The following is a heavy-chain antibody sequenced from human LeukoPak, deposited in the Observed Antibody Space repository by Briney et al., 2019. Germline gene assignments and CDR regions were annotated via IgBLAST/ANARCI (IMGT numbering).Heavy chain of an antibody. V-gene: IGHV4-30-2*01. CDR3: AAELYGGNSDCCNFEM. Sequence: SETLSLTCTVSGGSISSGGYYWSWIRQPPGKGLEWIGYIYHSGSTYYNPSLKSRVTISVDRSKNQFSLKLSSVTAADTAVYYCAAELYGGNSDCCNFEMWGRGTLVTVSS. J-gene: IGHJ3*02. D-gene: IGHD4-23*01. CDR1: GGSISSGGYY. CDR2: IYHSGST.